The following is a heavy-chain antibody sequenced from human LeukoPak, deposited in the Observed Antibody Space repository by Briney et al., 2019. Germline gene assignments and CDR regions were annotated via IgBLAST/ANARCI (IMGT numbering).Heavy chain of an antibody. CDR1: GFTFSGYG. D-gene: IGHD2-15*01. V-gene: IGHV3-30*01. CDR2: ISNGGNE. J-gene: IGHJ4*02. CDR3: ARRTWDTRYCSGYSCFPPDY. Sequence: GGSLRLSCAASGFTFSGYGMNWVRQAPGKGLEWLAGISNGGNEFYADSVKGRFTISRVTSKNTLYLQMISLRAEDTAVYYCARRTWDTRYCSGYSCFPPDYWGQGTLVTVSS.